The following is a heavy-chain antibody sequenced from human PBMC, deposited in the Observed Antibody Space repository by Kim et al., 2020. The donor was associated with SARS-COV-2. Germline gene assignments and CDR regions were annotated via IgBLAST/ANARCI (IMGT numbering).Heavy chain of an antibody. Sequence: SETLSLTCTVSGGSISSSSYYWGWIRQPPGKGLEWIGSIYYSGSTYYNPSLKSRVTISVDTSKNQFSLKLSSVTAADTAVYYCARWDCSGGSCTDAFDIWGQGTMGTVSS. CDR3: ARWDCSGGSCTDAFDI. V-gene: IGHV4-39*01. D-gene: IGHD2-15*01. CDR2: IYYSGST. CDR1: GGSISSSSYY. J-gene: IGHJ3*02.